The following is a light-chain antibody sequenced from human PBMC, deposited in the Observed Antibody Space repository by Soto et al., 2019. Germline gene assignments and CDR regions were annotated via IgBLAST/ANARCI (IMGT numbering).Light chain of an antibody. CDR2: DAS. CDR1: QDIKKS. J-gene: IGKJ5*01. V-gene: IGKV1-33*01. CDR3: QQYENLPIT. Sequence: DIQMTQSPSSLSASVGDRVTITCQASQDIKKSLNWYQHKPGKAPNLLIYDASNLQTGAPSRFSGSGSGTDFTLTISSLQSEDIATYYCQQYENLPITLGQGTRLEIK.